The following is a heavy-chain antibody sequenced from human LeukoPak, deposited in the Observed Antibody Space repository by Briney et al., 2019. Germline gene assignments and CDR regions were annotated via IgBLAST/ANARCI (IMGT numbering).Heavy chain of an antibody. CDR2: IYYSGST. Sequence: PSETLSLTCTVSGGSISSGGYYWSWLRQHPGKGLEWIGYIYYSGSTSYNPSLKSRVTISVDTSRNQFSLKLSSVTAADTAVYYCAKETRSMVRGVIITLFDDWGQGTLVTVSS. J-gene: IGHJ4*02. CDR3: AKETRSMVRGVIITLFDD. CDR1: GGSISSGGYY. D-gene: IGHD3-10*01. V-gene: IGHV4-31*03.